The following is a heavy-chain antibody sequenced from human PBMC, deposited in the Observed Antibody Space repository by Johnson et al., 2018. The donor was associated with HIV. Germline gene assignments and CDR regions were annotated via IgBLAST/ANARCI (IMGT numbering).Heavy chain of an antibody. Sequence: VQLVESGGGLVQPGGSLRLSCAASGFTFSSYDMHWVRPATGKGLAWVSAIGTAGDTYYPGSVKGRFTISRENAKNSLYLQMNSLRAGDTAVYYCARASNYEYDAFDIWGQGTMVTVSS. CDR1: GFTFSSYD. D-gene: IGHD1-7*01. V-gene: IGHV3-13*01. CDR3: ARASNYEYDAFDI. CDR2: IGTAGDT. J-gene: IGHJ3*02.